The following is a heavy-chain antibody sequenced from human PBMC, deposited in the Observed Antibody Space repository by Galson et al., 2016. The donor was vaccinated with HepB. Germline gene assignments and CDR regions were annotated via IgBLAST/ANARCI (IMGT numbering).Heavy chain of an antibody. CDR1: GFTVSTNY. Sequence: SLRLSCAASGFTVSTNYMSWVRRAPGKGLEWVSVIYSGGSTYYADSVKGRFTISRDISKNTVYLQMNSLRAEDTAVYYCARGRGADFWSGYHDYWGQGTQVTVSS. D-gene: IGHD3-3*01. CDR2: IYSGGST. V-gene: IGHV3-53*01. CDR3: ARGRGADFWSGYHDY. J-gene: IGHJ4*02.